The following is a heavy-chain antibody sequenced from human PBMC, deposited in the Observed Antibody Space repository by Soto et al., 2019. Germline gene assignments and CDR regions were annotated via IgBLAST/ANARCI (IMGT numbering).Heavy chain of an antibody. CDR2: ISGSGGST. J-gene: IGHJ4*02. CDR1: GFTFSSYA. V-gene: IGHV3-23*01. Sequence: GGSLRLSCAASGFTFSSYAMSWVRQAPGKGLEWVSAISGSGGSTYYADSVKGRFTISRDNSKNTLYLQMNSLRAEDTAVYYCANAGTEAYYDILTGYYPVGYWGQGTLVTVYS. D-gene: IGHD3-9*01. CDR3: ANAGTEAYYDILTGYYPVGY.